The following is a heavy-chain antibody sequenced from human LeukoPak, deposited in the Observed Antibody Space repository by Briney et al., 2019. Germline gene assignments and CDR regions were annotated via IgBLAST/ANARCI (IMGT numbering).Heavy chain of an antibody. CDR3: ARLEGNAMTY. J-gene: IGHJ4*02. CDR2: ITTTSRYQ. V-gene: IGHV3-21*01. Sequence: GGSLRVSCAASGFTFSSYSMTWVRQAPGKGLEYVSSITTTSRYQYSADSVKGRFTISRDNAKNSLYLQMNSLRAEDTAVYYCARLEGNAMTYWGQGSLVTVSS. D-gene: IGHD1-1*01. CDR1: GFTFSSYS.